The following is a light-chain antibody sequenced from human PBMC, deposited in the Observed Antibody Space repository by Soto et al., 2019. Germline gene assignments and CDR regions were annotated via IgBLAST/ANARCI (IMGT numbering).Light chain of an antibody. CDR1: QGISNY. V-gene: IGKV1-27*01. J-gene: IGKJ1*01. CDR3: QKYNSAART. Sequence: DIKMTQSPSSLSASVGDRVTITCRASQGISNYLAWYQQKPGKVPKLLIYAASTLQSGVPSRFSGSGSGTDFTLTISSRQPEDVATYYCQKYNSAARTFGQGTKVDIK. CDR2: AAS.